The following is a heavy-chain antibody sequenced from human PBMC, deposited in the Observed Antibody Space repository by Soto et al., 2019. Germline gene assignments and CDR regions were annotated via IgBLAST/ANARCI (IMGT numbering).Heavy chain of an antibody. Sequence: SVKVSCKASGGTFSSYTISWVRQAPGQGLEWMGRIIPILGIANYAQKFQGRVTITADKSTSTAYMELSSLRSEDTAMYYCASTPDKRVPPGYWGQGTLVTVSS. V-gene: IGHV1-69*02. CDR2: IIPILGIA. CDR1: GGTFSSYT. J-gene: IGHJ4*02. CDR3: ASTPDKRVPPGY.